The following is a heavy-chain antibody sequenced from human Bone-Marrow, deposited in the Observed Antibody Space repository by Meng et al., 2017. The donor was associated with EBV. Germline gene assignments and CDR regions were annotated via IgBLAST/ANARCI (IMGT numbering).Heavy chain of an antibody. V-gene: IGHV4-34*01. D-gene: IGHD3-3*01. CDR2: INHSGST. CDR3: ARGGIFGVAIFDY. J-gene: IGHJ4*02. Sequence: QVQLQQWGAVLLEPSATLSLTCAGYGGSFSGYYWSWIRQPPGKGLEWIGEINHSGSTNYNPSLKSRVTISVDTSKNQFSLKLSSVTAADTAVYYCARGGIFGVAIFDYWGQGTLVTVSS. CDR1: GGSFSGYY.